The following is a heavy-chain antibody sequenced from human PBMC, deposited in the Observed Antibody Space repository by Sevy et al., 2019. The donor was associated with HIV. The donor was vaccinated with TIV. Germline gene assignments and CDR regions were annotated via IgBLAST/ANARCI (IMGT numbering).Heavy chain of an antibody. J-gene: IGHJ4*02. Sequence: GGSLRLSCAASGFTFSSYWMSWVRQAPGKGLEWVANIKQDGSEKYYVDSVKGRFTISRDNAKNSLYLQMNSLRAKDTAVYYCARVEGVEYYGSGSYYLDYWGQGTLVTVSS. D-gene: IGHD3-10*01. CDR2: IKQDGSEK. CDR3: ARVEGVEYYGSGSYYLDY. CDR1: GFTFSSYW. V-gene: IGHV3-7*01.